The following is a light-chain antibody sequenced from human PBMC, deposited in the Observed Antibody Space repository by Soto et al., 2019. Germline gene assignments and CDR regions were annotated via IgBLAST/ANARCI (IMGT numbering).Light chain of an antibody. CDR2: GAS. CDR1: QSVSSY. J-gene: IGKJ5*01. V-gene: IGKV3-11*01. CDR3: QQRKSWQVT. Sequence: EIVLTQSPATLSLSPGERATLSCRASQSVSSYLAWYQQKPGQAPRLLIYGASTRATGFPARSSGTGSGTEFTLTISSLEPEEFAIYYCQQRKSWQVTCGQGTRLEMK.